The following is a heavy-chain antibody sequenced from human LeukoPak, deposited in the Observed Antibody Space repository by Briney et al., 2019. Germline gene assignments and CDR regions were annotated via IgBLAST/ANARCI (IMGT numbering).Heavy chain of an antibody. CDR2: ISGSGGST. V-gene: IGHV3-23*01. D-gene: IGHD3-3*01. CDR1: GFTFSSYA. J-gene: IGHJ4*02. Sequence: PGGSLRLSCAASGFTFSSYAMSWVRQAPGKGLEWVSAISGSGGSTYYADSVKGRFTISRDNSKNTLYLQMNSLRAEDTAVYYCASLRLGYYDFWSGTDFDYWGQGTLVTVSS. CDR3: ASLRLGYYDFWSGTDFDY.